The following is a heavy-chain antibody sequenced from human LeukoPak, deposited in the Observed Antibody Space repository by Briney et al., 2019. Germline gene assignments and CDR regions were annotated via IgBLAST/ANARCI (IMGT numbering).Heavy chain of an antibody. CDR2: IRYDGSNK. J-gene: IGHJ4*02. CDR1: GFTFSSYG. CDR3: AKSAHLVDYGDGNYFDY. Sequence: PGGSLRLSCAASGFTFSSYGMHWVRQAPGKGLEWVAFIRYDGSNKYYADSVKGRFTISRDNSKNTLYLQMNSLRAEDTAVYYCAKSAHLVDYGDGNYFDYWGQGTLVTVSS. V-gene: IGHV3-30*02. D-gene: IGHD4-17*01.